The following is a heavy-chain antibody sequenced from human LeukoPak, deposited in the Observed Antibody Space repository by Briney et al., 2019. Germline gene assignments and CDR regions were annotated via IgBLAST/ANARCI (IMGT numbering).Heavy chain of an antibody. CDR1: GFTFSNYA. D-gene: IGHD2-2*01. J-gene: IGHJ6*03. Sequence: GGSLRLSCAASGFTFSNYALNWVRQAPGKALEWVSAISGDGGSKGRFTISRDNSKNSLYLQMNSLGAEDTAVYYCAKGAEFCTTTCPVDYYYFYYYYMDVWGKGTTVTDSS. CDR2: ISGDGGS. V-gene: IGHV3-23*01. CDR3: AKGAEFCTTTCPVDYYYFYYYYMDV.